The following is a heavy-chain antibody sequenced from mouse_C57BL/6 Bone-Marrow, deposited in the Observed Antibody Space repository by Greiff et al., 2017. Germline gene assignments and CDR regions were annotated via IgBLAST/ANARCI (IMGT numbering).Heavy chain of an antibody. CDR1: GYTFTSYW. Sequence: VQLQQPGAELVKPGASVKMSCKASGYTFTSYWITWVKQRPGQGLEWIGDIYPGSGSTNYNEKFKSKATLTVDTSSSTAYMQLSSLTSEDSAVYYCARSGAYYLYYFDYWGQGTTLTVSS. D-gene: IGHD2-10*01. CDR3: ARSGAYYLYYFDY. J-gene: IGHJ2*01. CDR2: IYPGSGST. V-gene: IGHV1-55*01.